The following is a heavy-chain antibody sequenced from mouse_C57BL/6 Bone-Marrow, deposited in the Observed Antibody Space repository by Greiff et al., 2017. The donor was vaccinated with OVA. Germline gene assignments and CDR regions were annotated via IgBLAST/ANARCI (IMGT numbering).Heavy chain of an antibody. CDR2: IYPGDGDT. Sequence: QVQLQQSGAELVMPGASVKISCKASGYAFSSYWMNWVKQRPGKGLEWIGQIYPGDGDTNYNGKFKGKATLTADKSSSTAYMQLSSLTSEDSAVYFCARVITTVYYFDYWGQGTTLTVSS. D-gene: IGHD1-1*01. CDR1: GYAFSSYW. CDR3: ARVITTVYYFDY. V-gene: IGHV1-80*01. J-gene: IGHJ2*01.